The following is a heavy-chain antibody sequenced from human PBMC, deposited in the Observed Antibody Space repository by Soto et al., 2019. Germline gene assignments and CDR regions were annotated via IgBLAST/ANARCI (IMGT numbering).Heavy chain of an antibody. D-gene: IGHD1-1*01. Sequence: QVQLQESGPRLVKPSETLSLTCSVSGGSMRDYYWSWIRQSPGKGPEWNGYIYYSGNNNYNPSLKSRVTISVDMPKSLFSLKLNSVAAADTAVYYCARQLGLWQPLDYWGRGTLVTVSS. CDR2: IYYSGNN. J-gene: IGHJ4*02. CDR3: ARQLGLWQPLDY. V-gene: IGHV4-59*01. CDR1: GGSMRDYY.